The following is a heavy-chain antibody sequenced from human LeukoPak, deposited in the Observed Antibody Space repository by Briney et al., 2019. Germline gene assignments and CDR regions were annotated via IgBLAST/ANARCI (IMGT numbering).Heavy chain of an antibody. CDR1: GLTFTYAW. V-gene: IGHV3-15*01. CDR3: VPDLNIAMIEAGVHY. Sequence: GGSLRLSCAASGLTFTYAWMSWVRQAPGKRLEWVGRIKSKTDGGTTDYAAPVKSRFTISRDDSKNTLYLQMNSLEIEDTAVYYCVPDLNIAMIEAGVHYWGQGTLVTVSS. D-gene: IGHD2/OR15-2a*01. CDR2: IKSKTDGGTT. J-gene: IGHJ4*02.